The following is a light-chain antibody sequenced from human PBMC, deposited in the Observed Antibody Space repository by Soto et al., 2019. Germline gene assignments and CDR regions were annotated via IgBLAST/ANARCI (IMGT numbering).Light chain of an antibody. CDR1: QSISSY. Sequence: EIVLTQSPATRSLSPGERATLSFRASQSISSYLAWYRQIPGQAPRLLIYDASNRATGIPDRFSGGGSGTDFTLTISSLEPEDFAVYYCQQRSNSPPTFGQGTRLEIK. CDR3: QQRSNSPPT. J-gene: IGKJ5*01. CDR2: DAS. V-gene: IGKV3-11*01.